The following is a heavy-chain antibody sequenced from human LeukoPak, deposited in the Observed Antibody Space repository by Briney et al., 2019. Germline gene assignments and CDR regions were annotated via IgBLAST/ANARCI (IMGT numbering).Heavy chain of an antibody. J-gene: IGHJ4*02. CDR1: GFTVSSNY. D-gene: IGHD1-26*01. Sequence: SGGSLRLSCAASGFTVSSNYMSWVRQAPGKGLEWVSVIYSGDSTYCADSVKGRFTISRDNSKNTLYPQMNSLRAEDTAVYYCAKDHLYSGSYYFDYWGQGTLVTVSS. CDR2: IYSGDST. CDR3: AKDHLYSGSYYFDY. V-gene: IGHV3-53*05.